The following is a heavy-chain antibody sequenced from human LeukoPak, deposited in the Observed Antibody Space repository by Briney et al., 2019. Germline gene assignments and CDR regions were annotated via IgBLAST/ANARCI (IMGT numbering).Heavy chain of an antibody. Sequence: ASVKVSCKASGYTFTSYGISWVRQAPGQGLEWMGWISAYNGNTNYAQKVQDRVTMTTDTSTNTAYMELSSLRSEDTAVYYCARDLGSSWYLVFDYWGQGTLVTVSS. CDR2: ISAYNGNT. V-gene: IGHV1-18*01. J-gene: IGHJ4*02. D-gene: IGHD6-13*01. CDR1: GYTFTSYG. CDR3: ARDLGSSWYLVFDY.